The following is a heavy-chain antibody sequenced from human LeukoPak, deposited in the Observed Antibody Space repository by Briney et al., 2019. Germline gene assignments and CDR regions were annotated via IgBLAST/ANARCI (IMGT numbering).Heavy chain of an antibody. Sequence: SQTFSLPCGISGDRVSRHSAAWNRSRQSPSRGLDWMPRIYYRSKWYNDYEVSGKRRITIIPDTSKTQYPLQLNSMTHEDTAEYCCAGDGVYGGNILEYWGQGTLVTFSS. D-gene: IGHD4-23*01. CDR2: IYYRSKWYN. V-gene: IGHV6-1*01. CDR3: AGDGVYGGNILEY. CDR1: GDRVSRHSAA. J-gene: IGHJ4*02.